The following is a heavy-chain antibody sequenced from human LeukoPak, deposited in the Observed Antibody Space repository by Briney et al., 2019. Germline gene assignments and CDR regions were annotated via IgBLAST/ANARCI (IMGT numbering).Heavy chain of an antibody. CDR2: LYSGGST. Sequence: PGGSLRLSCAASGFTYGSYAMSWVRQAPGKGLEWVSVLYSGGSTYYADSVKGRFTISRDNSKNTLYLQMNNLRVEDTAVYYCARYHTALNYWGQATLLTASS. V-gene: IGHV3-23*01. CDR1: GFTYGSYA. J-gene: IGHJ4*02. D-gene: IGHD5-18*01. CDR3: ARYHTALNY.